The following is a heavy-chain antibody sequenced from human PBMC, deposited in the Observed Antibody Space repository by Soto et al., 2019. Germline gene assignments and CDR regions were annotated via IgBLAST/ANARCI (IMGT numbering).Heavy chain of an antibody. CDR3: ARGGHQPKASSFYGMDV. CDR1: GGTFSSYS. CDR2: IIPIFETA. Sequence: QVQLVQSGAELKKPGSSVKVSCKASGGTFSSYSISWVRQAPGQGLEWMGGIIPIFETANYAQKFQGRVTITPDESTSKVHMELSSLKSEDTADYYCARGGHQPKASSFYGMDVWGLGTTVTVSS. V-gene: IGHV1-69*01. J-gene: IGHJ6*02. D-gene: IGHD3-16*01.